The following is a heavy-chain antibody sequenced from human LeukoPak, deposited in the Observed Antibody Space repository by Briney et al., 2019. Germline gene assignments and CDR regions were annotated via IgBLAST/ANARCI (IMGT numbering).Heavy chain of an antibody. V-gene: IGHV3-48*01. D-gene: IGHD3-10*01. CDR2: ISSSSDTI. CDR3: VRDYRGFDS. J-gene: IGHJ4*02. Sequence: GGSLRLSCAASGFTFSSYAMHWVRQAPGKGLEWVSYISSSSDTIYYVDSVKGRFTVSRDNAKNSLYLQMSSLRAEDTAVYYCVRDYRGFDSWGQGTLVTVSS. CDR1: GFTFSSYA.